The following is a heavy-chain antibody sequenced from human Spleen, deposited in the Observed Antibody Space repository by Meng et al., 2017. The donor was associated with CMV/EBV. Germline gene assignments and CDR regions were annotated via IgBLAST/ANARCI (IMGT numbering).Heavy chain of an antibody. CDR2: ISSSGSYM. CDR3: ARFVTGGSIDPFDV. D-gene: IGHD1-26*01. J-gene: IGHJ3*01. V-gene: IGHV3-21*01. CDR1: GGSISNTN. Sequence: ETLSLTCAVSGGSISNTNWWSWVRQAPGKGLEWVSHISSSGSYMYYADSLKGRVTVSRDNARNSLYLLMNSLRAEDTAIYYCARFVTGGSIDPFDVWGQGTMVTVSS.